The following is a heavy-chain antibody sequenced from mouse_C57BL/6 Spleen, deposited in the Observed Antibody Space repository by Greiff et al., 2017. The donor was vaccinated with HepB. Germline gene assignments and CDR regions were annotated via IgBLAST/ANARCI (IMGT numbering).Heavy chain of an antibody. CDR1: GYTFTSYW. CDR3: ARERVYYGNYERAMDY. J-gene: IGHJ4*01. CDR2: IYPGSGCT. D-gene: IGHD2-1*01. Sequence: QVQLQQPGAELVKPGASVKMSCKASGYTFTSYWITWVKQRPGQGLEWIGDIYPGSGCTNYNEKFKSKATLTVDTSSSTAYMQLSSLTSEDSAVYYCARERVYYGNYERAMDYWGQGTSVTVSS. V-gene: IGHV1-55*01.